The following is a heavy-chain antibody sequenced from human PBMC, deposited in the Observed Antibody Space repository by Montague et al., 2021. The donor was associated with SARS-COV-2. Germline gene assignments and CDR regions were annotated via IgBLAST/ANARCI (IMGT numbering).Heavy chain of an antibody. CDR2: IYHSGNV. Sequence: SETLSLTCAVSGGSIRNYYWSWIRQPPGRGLEWIAYIYHSGNVDYNPSLKSRVTILVDTSKNQFSLKLSSVTAADTAVYYCAAQTDYYYYGLDVWGQGTTATVS. CDR1: GGSIRNYY. CDR3: AAQTDYYYYGLDV. V-gene: IGHV4-59*08. J-gene: IGHJ6*02.